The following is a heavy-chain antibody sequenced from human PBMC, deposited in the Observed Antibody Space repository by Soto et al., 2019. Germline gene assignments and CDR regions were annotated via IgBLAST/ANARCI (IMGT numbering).Heavy chain of an antibody. Sequence: PGGSLRLSCTASGLTFSNYGMTWVRQAPGKGLEWVSTIGGSGITTYYADSVKGRFTISRDNSGNTLNLQMNSLRADDTAVYHCARVQMLYGISKIAGWFDSWGQGTMVTVYS. CDR2: IGGSGITT. CDR3: ARVQMLYGISKIAGWFDS. CDR1: GLTFSNYG. V-gene: IGHV3-23*01. J-gene: IGHJ5*01. D-gene: IGHD2-2*02.